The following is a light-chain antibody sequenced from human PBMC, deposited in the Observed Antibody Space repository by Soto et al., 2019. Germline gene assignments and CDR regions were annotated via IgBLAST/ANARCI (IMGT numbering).Light chain of an antibody. CDR2: EVS. CDR3: SSYAGSNNLV. V-gene: IGLV2-8*01. Sequence: QSALTQPRSASGSPGQAVTISRTGTSSDVGGYNYVSWYQQHPGKAPKLMIYEVSKRPSGVPDRFSGSKSGNTASLTVSGLQAEYEADYYCSSYAGSNNLVFGGGTKLTVL. CDR1: SSDVGGYNY. J-gene: IGLJ2*01.